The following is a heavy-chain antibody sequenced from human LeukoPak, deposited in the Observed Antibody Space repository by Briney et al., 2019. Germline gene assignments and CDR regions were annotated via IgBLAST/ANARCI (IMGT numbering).Heavy chain of an antibody. Sequence: SETLSLTCTVSGGSISSYYWSWIRQPPGKGLEWIGYIYYSGTTKYNPSLKSRVTISVDTSKNQFSLRLSSVTAADTAVYYCARLGGSHFLYWGQGILVTVSS. CDR1: GGSISSYY. V-gene: IGHV4-59*08. CDR3: ARLGGSHFLY. J-gene: IGHJ4*02. D-gene: IGHD1-26*01. CDR2: IYYSGTT.